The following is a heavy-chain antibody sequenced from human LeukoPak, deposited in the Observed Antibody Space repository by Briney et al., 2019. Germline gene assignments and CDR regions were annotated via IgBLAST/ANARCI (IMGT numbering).Heavy chain of an antibody. D-gene: IGHD3-3*01. CDR1: GFTFSSYS. CDR3: AGVSDYDFWSGYVDY. J-gene: IGHJ4*02. Sequence: GGSLRLSCAASGFTFSSYSMNWVRQAPGKGLEWVSSISSSSSYIYYADSVKGRFTISRDNAKNSLYLQMNSLRAEDTAVYYCAGVSDYDFWSGYVDYWGQGTLVTVSS. V-gene: IGHV3-21*01. CDR2: ISSSSSYI.